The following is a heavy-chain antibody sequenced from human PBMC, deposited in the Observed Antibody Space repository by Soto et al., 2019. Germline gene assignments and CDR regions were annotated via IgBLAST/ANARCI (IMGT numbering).Heavy chain of an antibody. D-gene: IGHD6-13*01. V-gene: IGHV3-30-3*01. J-gene: IGHJ5*02. CDR3: ARVSGAAGAKAMRKGNNWFDP. Sequence: WGSLRLSCAASGFTFISYAIHCGRQSPFKWLEWVAVISYDGSNKYYADSVKGRFTISRDNSKNTLYLQMNSLRAEDTAVYYCARVSGAAGAKAMRKGNNWFDPWGQGTLVTVSS. CDR2: ISYDGSNK. CDR1: GFTFISYA.